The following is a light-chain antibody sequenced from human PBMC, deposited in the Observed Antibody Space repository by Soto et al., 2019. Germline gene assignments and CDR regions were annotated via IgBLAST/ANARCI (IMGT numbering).Light chain of an antibody. J-gene: IGLJ2*01. CDR2: EVS. CDR1: SSDVGGYNY. V-gene: IGLV2-8*01. Sequence: QSALTQPPSASGSPGQSVTISCTGTSSDVGGYNYVSWYQQHPGKAPKLMIYEVSKWPSGVPDRFSGSKFGNTASLTVSGLQAEDEADYYCTSYGGGKGALFGGGTKLTVL. CDR3: TSYGGGKGAL.